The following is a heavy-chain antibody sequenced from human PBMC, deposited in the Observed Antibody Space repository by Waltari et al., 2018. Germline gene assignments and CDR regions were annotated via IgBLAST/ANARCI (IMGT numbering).Heavy chain of an antibody. CDR2: IYYSGST. J-gene: IGHJ4*02. CDR1: GGSISSCGYY. CDR3: ARARHGSGSYCFDY. V-gene: IGHV4-31*01. D-gene: IGHD3-10*01. Sequence: QVQLQESGPGLVKPSQTLSLTCTVSGGSISSCGYYWSWIRQHPGKGLEWIGYIYYSGSTYYNPSLKSLVTISVDTSKNQFSLKLSSVTAADTAVYYCARARHGSGSYCFDYWGQGTLVTVSS.